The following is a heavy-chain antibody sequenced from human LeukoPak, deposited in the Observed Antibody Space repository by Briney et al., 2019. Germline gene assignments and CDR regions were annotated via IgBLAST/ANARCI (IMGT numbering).Heavy chain of an antibody. Sequence: ASVKVSCKASGYTFTGYYMHWVRQAPGQGLEWMGWTNPNSGGTNYAQKFPGWVTMTRDTSISTAYMELSRLRSDDTAVYYCARGVGDIVVVPAMYYFDYWGQGTLVTVSS. CDR1: GYTFTGYY. J-gene: IGHJ4*02. CDR3: ARGVGDIVVVPAMYYFDY. CDR2: TNPNSGGT. V-gene: IGHV1-2*04. D-gene: IGHD2-2*01.